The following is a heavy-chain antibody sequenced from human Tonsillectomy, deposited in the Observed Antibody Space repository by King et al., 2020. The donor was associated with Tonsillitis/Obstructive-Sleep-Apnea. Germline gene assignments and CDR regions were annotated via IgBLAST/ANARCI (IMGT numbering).Heavy chain of an antibody. J-gene: IGHJ4*02. CDR2: IDAKSGGT. CDR3: ARAPASYFDY. Sequence: VQLVESGAEVKRPGASGKVYCKASGYISTDYFMHWVRQAPGQGLEWMGRIDAKSGGTNYAQKFQGRVTMTRDTSISTVYMELSGLRSGDTAVYYCARAPASYFDYWGQGTLVTVSS. CDR1: GYISTDYF. V-gene: IGHV1-2*06.